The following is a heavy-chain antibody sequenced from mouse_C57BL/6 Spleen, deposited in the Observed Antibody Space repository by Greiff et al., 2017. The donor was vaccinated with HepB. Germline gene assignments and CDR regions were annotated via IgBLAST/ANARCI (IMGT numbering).Heavy chain of an antibody. CDR3: ARSGQLRLTAMDY. CDR1: GYTFTDYN. J-gene: IGHJ4*01. CDR2: INPNNGGT. Sequence: EVKLMESGPELVKPGASVKMSCKASGYTFTDYNMHWVKQSHGKSLEWIGYINPNNGGTSYNQKFKGKATLTVNKSSSTAYMELRSLTSEDSAVYYCARSGQLRLTAMDYWGQGTSVTVSS. V-gene: IGHV1-22*01. D-gene: IGHD3-2*02.